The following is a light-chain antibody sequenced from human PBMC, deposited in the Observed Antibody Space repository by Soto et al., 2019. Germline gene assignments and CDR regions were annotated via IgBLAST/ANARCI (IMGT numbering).Light chain of an antibody. J-gene: IGKJ1*01. CDR2: AAS. CDR1: RDVVSD. V-gene: IGKV1-6*01. CDR3: LQDYGDSWT. Sequence: QMTQSPSSLSASVGEKIIITCRASRDVVSDVSWYQQKPGQAPKLLIYAASNLYTGVPSRFSGSRSGTDFTLTISSLQPEDFASYYCLQDYGDSWTFGQGTKVEIE.